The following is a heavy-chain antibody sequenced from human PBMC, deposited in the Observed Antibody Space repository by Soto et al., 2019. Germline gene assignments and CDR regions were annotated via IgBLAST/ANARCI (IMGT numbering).Heavy chain of an antibody. CDR2: ISWNSGSI. CDR1: GFTFDDYA. Sequence: EVQLVESGGGLVQPGRSLRLSCAASGFTFDDYAMHWVRQAPGKGLGWVSGISWNSGSIGYGDSVKGRFTISRDNAKNSLYLQMNSLRAEDTALYYCAKEIWGGIIMSPDYWGQGTLVTVSS. CDR3: AKEIWGGIIMSPDY. V-gene: IGHV3-9*01. D-gene: IGHD3-10*01. J-gene: IGHJ4*02.